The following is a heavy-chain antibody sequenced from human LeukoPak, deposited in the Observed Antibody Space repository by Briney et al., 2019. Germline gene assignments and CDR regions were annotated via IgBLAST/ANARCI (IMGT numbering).Heavy chain of an antibody. J-gene: IGHJ4*02. D-gene: IGHD5-12*01. CDR3: ARRFNTVGLFDY. V-gene: IGHV4-38-2*01. CDR2: IYHSGST. CDR1: GDSISSNYF. Sequence: SETLSLTCAVSGDSISSNYFWGWIRQPPGKGLEWIGSIYHSGSTYYNPSLKSRVTLSVDTSKNQFSLMLSSVTAADTAVYYCARRFNTVGLFDYWGQGSLVTVSS.